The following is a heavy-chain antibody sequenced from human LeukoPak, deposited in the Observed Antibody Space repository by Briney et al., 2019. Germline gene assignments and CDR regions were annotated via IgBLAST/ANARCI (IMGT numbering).Heavy chain of an antibody. Sequence: SETLSLTCTVSGASISSNSYYWGWIRQPPGRGLEWIGSIYYSGSTYYNPSLKSRVTISVDTSKNQFSLKLSSVTAADTAVYYCARNKYYYGSRSYGVPSWFDPWGQGTLVTVSS. CDR2: IYYSGST. J-gene: IGHJ5*02. D-gene: IGHD3-10*01. CDR3: ARNKYYYGSRSYGVPSWFDP. V-gene: IGHV4-39*01. CDR1: GASISSNSYY.